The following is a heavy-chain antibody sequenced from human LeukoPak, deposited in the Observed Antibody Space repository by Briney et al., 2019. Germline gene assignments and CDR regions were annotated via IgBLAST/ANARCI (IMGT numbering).Heavy chain of an antibody. V-gene: IGHV3-23*01. Sequence: GGSLRLSCVASGFTFSDFAMSWVRQTPGKRLEWVASTDGTGGGSYYTDAVKGRFTISRDNSKNTLYLQMNSLRAEDTAVYYCAKDGYSSGWFDYWGQGTLVTVSS. D-gene: IGHD6-19*01. CDR1: GFTFSDFA. J-gene: IGHJ4*02. CDR2: TDGTGGGS. CDR3: AKDGYSSGWFDY.